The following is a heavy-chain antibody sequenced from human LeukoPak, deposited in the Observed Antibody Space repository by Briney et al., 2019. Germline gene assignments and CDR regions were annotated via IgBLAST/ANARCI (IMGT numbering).Heavy chain of an antibody. CDR2: ITRSGTIR. J-gene: IGHJ4*02. V-gene: IGHV3-11*01. CDR1: GFTFNDYS. CDR3: AKEYYDSSGYYDY. D-gene: IGHD3-22*01. Sequence: GGSLRLSCAASGFTFNDYSMNWIRQAPGKGLEWVSYITRSGTIRQYADSVKGRFTISRDNAKNSLYLQMNSLRAEDTALYYCAKEYYDSSGYYDYWGQGTLVTVSS.